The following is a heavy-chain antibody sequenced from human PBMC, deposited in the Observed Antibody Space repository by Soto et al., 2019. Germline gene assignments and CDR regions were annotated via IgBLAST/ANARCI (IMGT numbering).Heavy chain of an antibody. CDR3: ARDGLLFSGPYRPSRFDY. J-gene: IGHJ4*02. CDR1: GLKFSDYW. V-gene: IGHV3-7*03. D-gene: IGHD3-16*02. CDR2: IKHDTSEA. Sequence: GGSLRLSCAASGLKFSDYWMSWVRQAPGKGLEWVGNIKHDTSEAHYADSVKGRFTITRDNIKNFLFLQMNGLRSDDTASYYCARDGLLFSGPYRPSRFDYWGLGTLVTVSS.